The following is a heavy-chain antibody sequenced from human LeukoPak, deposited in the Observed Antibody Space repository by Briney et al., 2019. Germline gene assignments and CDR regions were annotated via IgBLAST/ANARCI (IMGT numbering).Heavy chain of an antibody. J-gene: IGHJ6*04. CDR3: ARDYGPIVVVPGAEMDV. Sequence: GASVKVSCKASGYTFTSYYMHWVRQAPGRGLEWMGWINPNSGGTNYAQKFQGRVTMTRDTSISTAYMELSRLRSDDTAVYYCARDYGPIVVVPGAEMDVWGKGTTVTVSS. CDR2: INPNSGGT. V-gene: IGHV1-2*02. D-gene: IGHD2-2*01. CDR1: GYTFTSYY.